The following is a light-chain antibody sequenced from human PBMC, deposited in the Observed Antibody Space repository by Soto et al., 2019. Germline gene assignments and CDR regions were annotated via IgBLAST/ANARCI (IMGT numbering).Light chain of an antibody. CDR2: EVS. V-gene: IGLV2-14*01. CDR3: SSYTSSSTWV. J-gene: IGLJ3*02. Sequence: QSALTQPASVSGSLGQSITISCTGTSSDVGGYKYVSWYQQHPGKAPKLLIFEVSSRPSGVSNRFSGSKSGNTASLSISGLQAEDEADYYSSSYTSSSTWVFGGGTQLTVL. CDR1: SSDVGGYKY.